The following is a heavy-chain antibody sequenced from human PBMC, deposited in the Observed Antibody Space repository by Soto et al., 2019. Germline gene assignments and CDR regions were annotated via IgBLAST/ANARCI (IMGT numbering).Heavy chain of an antibody. D-gene: IGHD2-15*01. CDR3: AGLNYYCSGGSCYSLN. V-gene: IGHV3-23*01. Sequence: EVQLLESGGGLEQPGGSLRLSCAASGFTFDSFAMTWVRQAPGKGLEWVSAISASGGSTYYADSVKGRFTISRDSSKNTLYLQMNSLRAEDTAVYYCAGLNYYCSGGSCYSLNWGQGTLVTVSS. CDR1: GFTFDSFA. J-gene: IGHJ4*02. CDR2: ISASGGST.